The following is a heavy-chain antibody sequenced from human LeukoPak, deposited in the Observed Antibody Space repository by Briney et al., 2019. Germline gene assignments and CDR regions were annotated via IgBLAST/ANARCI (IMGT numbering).Heavy chain of an antibody. D-gene: IGHD3-10*01. Sequence: GGSLRLSCAASGFTFSSYEMNWVRQAPGKGLEWVSYISSSGSTIYYADSVKGRFTISRDNAKNSLYLQMNSLRAEDSAVYYCARGSGSYSRYFDYWGQGTLVTVSS. V-gene: IGHV3-48*03. J-gene: IGHJ4*02. CDR2: ISSSGSTI. CDR3: ARGSGSYSRYFDY. CDR1: GFTFSSYE.